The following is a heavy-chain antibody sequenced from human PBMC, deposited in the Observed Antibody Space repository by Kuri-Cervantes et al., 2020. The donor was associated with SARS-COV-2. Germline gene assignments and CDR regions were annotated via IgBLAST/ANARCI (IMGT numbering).Heavy chain of an antibody. CDR1: GFTFSSYA. CDR2: ISYDGSNK. CDR3: ARELTGTRGLFDY. D-gene: IGHD7-27*01. J-gene: IGHJ4*02. V-gene: IGHV3-30-3*01. Sequence: GESLKISCAASGFTFSSYAMHWVRQAPGKGLEWVAVISYDGSNKYYADSVKGRFTISRDNSKNTLYLQMNSLRAEDTAVYYCARELTGTRGLFDYWGQGTLVTVSS.